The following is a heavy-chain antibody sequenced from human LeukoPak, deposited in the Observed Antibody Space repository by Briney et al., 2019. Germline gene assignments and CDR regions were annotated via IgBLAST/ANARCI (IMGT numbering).Heavy chain of an antibody. CDR2: ISGSGGST. Sequence: GGSLRLSCAASGFTFSSYAMSWVRQAPGKGLEWVSAISGSGGSTYYADSVKGRFTISRDNSKNTLYLQMNSLRAEDTAVYYCARVMYYDFWSGYYFDYWGQGTLVTVSS. D-gene: IGHD3-3*01. CDR3: ARVMYYDFWSGYYFDY. CDR1: GFTFSSYA. J-gene: IGHJ4*02. V-gene: IGHV3-23*01.